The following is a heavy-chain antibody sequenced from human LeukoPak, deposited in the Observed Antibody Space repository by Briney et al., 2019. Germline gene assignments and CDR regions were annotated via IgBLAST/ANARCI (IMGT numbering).Heavy chain of an antibody. Sequence: GGSLRLSCAASGFTFSSYWMSWVRQAPGKGLELVSAMSTSGLSTYYADSVKGRFTISRDTSKNTLYLQMNRLRAEDTAVYYCAKGLVGSYYYGMDVWGQGTTVTVSS. CDR1: GFTFSSYW. V-gene: IGHV3-23*01. J-gene: IGHJ6*02. CDR3: AKGLVGSYYYGMDV. CDR2: MSTSGLST. D-gene: IGHD3-10*01.